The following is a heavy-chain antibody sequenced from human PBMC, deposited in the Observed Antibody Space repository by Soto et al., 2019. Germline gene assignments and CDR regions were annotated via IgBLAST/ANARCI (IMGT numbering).Heavy chain of an antibody. Sequence: GASVKVSCKASGGTFSSYAISWVRQAPGQGLEWMGGIIPTFGTANYAQKFQGRVTITADESTSTAYMELSSLRSEDTAVYYCARERADHDYGDPVQYFQHWGQGTLVTVS. V-gene: IGHV1-69*13. CDR3: ARERADHDYGDPVQYFQH. J-gene: IGHJ1*01. D-gene: IGHD4-17*01. CDR2: IIPTFGTA. CDR1: GGTFSSYA.